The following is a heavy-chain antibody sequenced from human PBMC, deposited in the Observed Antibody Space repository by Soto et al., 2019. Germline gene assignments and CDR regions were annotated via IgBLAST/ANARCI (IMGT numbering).Heavy chain of an antibody. Sequence: SETLSLTCTVSGGSISSGGYYWSWIRQHPGKGLGWIGYIYYSGSTYYNPSLKSRVTISVDTSKNQFSLKLSSVTAADTAVYYCARRGTGFLEWLEAPYYYYGMDVWGQGTTVTVSS. V-gene: IGHV4-31*03. CDR2: IYYSGST. D-gene: IGHD3-3*01. CDR3: ARRGTGFLEWLEAPYYYYGMDV. CDR1: GGSISSGGYY. J-gene: IGHJ6*02.